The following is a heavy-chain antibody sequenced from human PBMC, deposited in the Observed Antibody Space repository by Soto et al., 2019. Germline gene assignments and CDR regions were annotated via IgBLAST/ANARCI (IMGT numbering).Heavy chain of an antibody. J-gene: IGHJ3*02. Sequence: GGSLRLSCAASGFTFSSYDMHWVRQATGKGLEWVSAIGTAGDTYYPGSVKGRFTIYRENAKNSLYLKMNSLRAGDTAVYYCARGRPLAFGGVIAELDPGAFEIWDQGTMVTV. V-gene: IGHV3-13*01. CDR1: GFTFSSYD. CDR3: ARGRPLAFGGVIAELDPGAFEI. D-gene: IGHD3-16*02. CDR2: IGTAGDT.